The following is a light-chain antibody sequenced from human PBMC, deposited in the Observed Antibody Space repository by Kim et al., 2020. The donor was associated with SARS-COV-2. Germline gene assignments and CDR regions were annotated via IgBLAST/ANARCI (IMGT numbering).Light chain of an antibody. J-gene: IGKJ2*01. CDR3: QQYLNSPPRYT. CDR2: AAS. Sequence: PVRRATRSSRASHSFSSTNLAWDQQRPRQAPRLLIYAASVRAPGIPARVSGSASETDFTLTISRLEPEDFALYVCQQYLNSPPRYTFGQGTKLEI. V-gene: IGKV3-20*01. CDR1: HSFSSTN.